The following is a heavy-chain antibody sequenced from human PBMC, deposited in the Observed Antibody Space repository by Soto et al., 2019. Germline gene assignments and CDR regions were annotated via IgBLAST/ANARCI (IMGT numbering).Heavy chain of an antibody. V-gene: IGHV3-33*01. CDR3: ARASDYGDYFFDY. J-gene: IGHJ4*02. D-gene: IGHD4-17*01. CDR2: IWYDGSNK. Sequence: QVQLVESGGGVVQPGRSLRLSCAASGFTFSSYGMHWVRQAPGKGLEWVAVIWYDGSNKYYADSVKGRFTISRDNSKNTLYLQMNSLRAEDTAVYYCARASDYGDYFFDYWGQGTLVTVSS. CDR1: GFTFSSYG.